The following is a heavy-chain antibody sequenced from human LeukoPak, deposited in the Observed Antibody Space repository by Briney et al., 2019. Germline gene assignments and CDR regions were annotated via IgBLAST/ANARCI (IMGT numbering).Heavy chain of an antibody. D-gene: IGHD2/OR15-2a*01. CDR1: GGSISSSSYY. CDR3: ARQETTLKGGSDY. V-gene: IGHV4-39*01. J-gene: IGHJ4*02. CDR2: IYYSGST. Sequence: SETLSLTCTVSGGSISSSSYYWGWIRQPPGKGLEWIGSIYYSGSTYYNPPLKSRVTISVDTSKNQVSLKLSSVTAADTAVYYCARQETTLKGGSDYWGQGTLVTVSS.